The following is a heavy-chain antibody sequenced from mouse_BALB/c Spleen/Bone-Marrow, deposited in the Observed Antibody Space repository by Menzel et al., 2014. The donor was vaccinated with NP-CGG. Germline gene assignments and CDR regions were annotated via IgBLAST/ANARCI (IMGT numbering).Heavy chain of an antibody. D-gene: IGHD2-3*01. CDR1: GFDFSRYW. J-gene: IGHJ4*01. V-gene: IGHV4-1*02. CDR3: ARPDDGYYAMDY. Sequence: EVKLLESGGGLVQPGGSLKLSCAASGFDFSRYWMSWVRQAPGKGLEWIGEINPDSSTINYTPSLKDKFIISRDNAKNTLCLQMSKVRSEDTALYYCARPDDGYYAMDYWGQGTSVTVSS. CDR2: INPDSSTI.